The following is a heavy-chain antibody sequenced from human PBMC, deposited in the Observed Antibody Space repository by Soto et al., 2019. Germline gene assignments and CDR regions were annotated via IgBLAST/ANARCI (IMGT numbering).Heavy chain of an antibody. CDR3: ARQSGGYYYYGMDV. V-gene: IGHV4-30-4*01. CDR2: IYYSGTT. D-gene: IGHD1-26*01. J-gene: IGHJ6*02. CDR1: GGSISSGDYY. Sequence: SETLSLTCTVSGGSISSGDYYWSWIRQPPGKGLEWIGYIYYSGTTDYSPSLKSRVTISVDTSKNQFSLKLSSVTAADSAIYYCARQSGGYYYYGMDVWGQGTTVTVSS.